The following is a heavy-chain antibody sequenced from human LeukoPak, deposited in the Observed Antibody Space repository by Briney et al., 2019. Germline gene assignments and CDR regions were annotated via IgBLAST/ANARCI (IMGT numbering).Heavy chain of an antibody. CDR3: ARDLNWETY. D-gene: IGHD7-27*01. V-gene: IGHV3-48*04. J-gene: IGHJ4*02. CDR2: ISSSGSTI. CDR1: GFTFSNSG. Sequence: GGSLRLSCAASGFTFSNSGMNWVRQAPGKGLEWVSYISSSGSTIYYADSVKGRFTISRDNAKNSLYLQMNSLRAEDTAVYYCARDLNWETYWGQGTLVSVSS.